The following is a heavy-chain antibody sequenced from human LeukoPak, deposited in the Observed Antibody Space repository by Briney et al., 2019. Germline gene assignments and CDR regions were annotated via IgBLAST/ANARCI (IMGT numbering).Heavy chain of an antibody. CDR3: ARDYYDSSGYYSGGC. J-gene: IGHJ4*02. D-gene: IGHD3-22*01. V-gene: IGHV3-33*01. Sequence: PGGSLRLSCAASGFIFRNYGMQWVHQAPGKGLEWVAVIWYDGSNKYYADSVKGRFTISRDNAKNSLYLQMNSLRDDDTAVYYCARDYYDSSGYYSGGCWGQGTLVTVAS. CDR2: IWYDGSNK. CDR1: GFIFRNYG.